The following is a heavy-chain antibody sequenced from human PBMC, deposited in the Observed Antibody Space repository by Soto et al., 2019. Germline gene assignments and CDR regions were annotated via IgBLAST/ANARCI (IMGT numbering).Heavy chain of an antibody. CDR2: ISSSGSTI. CDR3: ATTAMVSIDAFDI. D-gene: IGHD5-18*01. V-gene: IGHV3-48*03. Sequence: XGSLRLSCVASGFTFSSYEMNWVRQAPGKGLEWVSYISSSGSTIYYADSVKGRFTISRDNAKNSLYLQMNSLRAEDTAVYYCATTAMVSIDAFDIWGQGTMVTVSS. CDR1: GFTFSSYE. J-gene: IGHJ3*02.